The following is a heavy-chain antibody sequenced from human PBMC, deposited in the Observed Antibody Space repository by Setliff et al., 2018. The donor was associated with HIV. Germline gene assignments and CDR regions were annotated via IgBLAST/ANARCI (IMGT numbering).Heavy chain of an antibody. J-gene: IGHJ4*02. V-gene: IGHV4-38-2*01. CDR2: IPHNGGT. D-gene: IGHD4-17*01. Sequence: KTSETLSLTCAVSGYSIGSGSFWGWIRQPPGKGLEWIATIPHNGGTYYNPDPSLTGRVTISLDTSKNQFSLKLAFATAADTAVYYCARYSTLTTNFDYWGQGTLVTVSS. CDR3: ARYSTLTTNFDY. CDR1: GYSIGSGSF.